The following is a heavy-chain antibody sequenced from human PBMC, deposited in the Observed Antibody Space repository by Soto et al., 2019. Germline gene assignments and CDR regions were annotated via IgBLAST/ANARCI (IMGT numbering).Heavy chain of an antibody. CDR2: INVGNGNT. D-gene: IGHD3-22*01. J-gene: IGHJ5*02. V-gene: IGHV1-3*01. CDR3: ARVTPISSGPHSFVP. Sequence: GASVEVPRKASGYTFSNSVIQLVRQGPGQSLECMGWINVGNGNTKYSQKFQGRVTITRDTSASTVYMELSSLRSEDTAVYYCARVTPISSGPHSFVPWGQGTLVTVS. CDR1: GYTFSNSV.